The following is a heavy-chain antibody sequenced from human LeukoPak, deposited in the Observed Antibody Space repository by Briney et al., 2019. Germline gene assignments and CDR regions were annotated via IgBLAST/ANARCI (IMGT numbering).Heavy chain of an antibody. D-gene: IGHD4-23*01. CDR3: ARDDFGGDFDF. CDR2: ISSRSSYI. V-gene: IGHV3-21*01. CDR1: GFTLSSYS. J-gene: IGHJ4*02. Sequence: PGRSLRLSCAASGFTLSSYSINWLRQTPGNWLEWVSSISSRSSYIYYGDSVKGRFTISRDNAKNSLFLQMNSLSAEDTAIYYCARDDFGGDFDFWGQGTLVTVSS.